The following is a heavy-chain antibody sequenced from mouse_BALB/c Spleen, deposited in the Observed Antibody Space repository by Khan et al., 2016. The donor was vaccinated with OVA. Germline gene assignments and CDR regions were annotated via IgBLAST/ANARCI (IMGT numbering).Heavy chain of an antibody. CDR3: AREGPGGAWLVY. J-gene: IGHJ3*01. CDR1: GYIFTSYW. V-gene: IGHV1S132*01. D-gene: IGHD3-1*01. CDR2: IYPGTNST. Sequence: QVQLKQSGAELVRPGASVKLSCKTSGYIFTSYWIHWVKQRSGQGLEWIARIYPGTNSTYYNEKFKGKATLTADKSSSTAYMQLSNLNSEDPAVSLCAREGPGGAWLVYWGQGTLVTVAA.